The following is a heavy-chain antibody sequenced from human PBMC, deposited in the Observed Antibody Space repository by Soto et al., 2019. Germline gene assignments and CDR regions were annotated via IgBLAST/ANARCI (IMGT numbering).Heavy chain of an antibody. J-gene: IGHJ4*02. V-gene: IGHV3-30*18. CDR1: GFTFSSYG. CDR3: VKDNPSLHS. CDR2: ILYDDSDK. Sequence: QVQLVESGGGVVQPGRSLRLSCAASGFTFSSYGMHWVRQAPGKGLEWVAIILYDDSDKHYADSVKGRFTISRDNSKNTLYLQMDSLRPEDTAMYYCVKDNPSLHSWGQGTLVTVSS.